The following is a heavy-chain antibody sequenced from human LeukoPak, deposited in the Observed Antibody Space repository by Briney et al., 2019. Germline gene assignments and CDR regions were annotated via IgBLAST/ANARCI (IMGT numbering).Heavy chain of an antibody. CDR3: AKDHIVVVVAATTNAFDI. D-gene: IGHD2-15*01. J-gene: IGHJ3*02. CDR2: ISGSGGST. Sequence: PGGSLRLSCAASGFTFSSYAMSWVRQAPGKGLEWVSAISGSGGSTYYADSVKGRFTISRDNSKNTLYLQMNSLRAEDTAVYYCAKDHIVVVVAATTNAFDIWGQGTMVTVSS. CDR1: GFTFSSYA. V-gene: IGHV3-23*01.